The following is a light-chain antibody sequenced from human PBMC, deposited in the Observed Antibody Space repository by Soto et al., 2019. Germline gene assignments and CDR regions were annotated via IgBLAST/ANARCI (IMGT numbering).Light chain of an antibody. CDR2: DAS. J-gene: IGKJ2*01. CDR3: QQRSSWYT. CDR1: QSVSSY. Sequence: EIVLTQSPDTLSLSPGERATLSCRASQSVSSYLAWYQQNHGQAPRLLIYDASNSDTAIPARFSGSGSVTAFTLTISGLEPEDFAFYYCQQRSSWYTFGQGTKLEIK. V-gene: IGKV3-11*01.